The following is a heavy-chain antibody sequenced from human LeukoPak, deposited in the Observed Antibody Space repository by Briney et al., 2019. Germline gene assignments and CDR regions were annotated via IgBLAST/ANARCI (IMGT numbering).Heavy chain of an antibody. CDR2: NSGSGGST. CDR3: AKDLYYVPSGYYY. CDR1: GFTFICFN. D-gene: IGHD3-10*02. Sequence: PGGPLDLSCAAPGFTFICFNMSGGRQAPGKGLGGVSTNSGSGGSTYYATSVKGRFTISRDNSKNPLYLQMNSLRAEDTAVYYCAKDLYYVPSGYYYWGQGTLVTVSS. V-gene: IGHV3-23*01. J-gene: IGHJ4*02.